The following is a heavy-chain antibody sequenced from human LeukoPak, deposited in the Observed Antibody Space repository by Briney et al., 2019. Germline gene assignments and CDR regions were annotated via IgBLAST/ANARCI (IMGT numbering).Heavy chain of an antibody. CDR2: IIPIFGTA. D-gene: IGHD6-6*01. CDR1: GGTFSSYA. J-gene: IGHJ5*02. CDR3: ARERRIAARPGWFDP. V-gene: IGHV1-69*05. Sequence: SVKVSCKASGGTFSSYAISRVRQAPGQGLEWMGGIIPIFGTANYAQKFQGRVTITTDESTSTAYMELSSLRSEDTAVYYCARERRIAARPGWFDPWGQGTLVTVSS.